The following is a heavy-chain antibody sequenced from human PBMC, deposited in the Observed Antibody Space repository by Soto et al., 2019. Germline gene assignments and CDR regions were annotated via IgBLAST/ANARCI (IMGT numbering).Heavy chain of an antibody. D-gene: IGHD6-13*01. CDR2: IGTSGDT. V-gene: IGHV3-13*04. J-gene: IGHJ4*02. CDR1: GFTFSSFD. CDR3: ARGSSLYDPFDY. Sequence: EVRLVESGGGLVQPGGSLRLSCAASGFTFSSFDMHWVRQVTGKGLEWVSTIGTSGDTYYPGSVKGRFTISREDAKKSLYLQMNSLRAGDTAVYYCARGSSLYDPFDYWGQGTLVTVSS.